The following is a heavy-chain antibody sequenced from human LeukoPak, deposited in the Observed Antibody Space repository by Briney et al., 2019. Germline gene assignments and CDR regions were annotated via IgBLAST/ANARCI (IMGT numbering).Heavy chain of an antibody. CDR2: ISTYNGNT. Sequence: DSVKVSCKASGYTFTSYSLNWVRQAPGQGLEWMGWISTYNGNTNYTEKLQGRVTITADESTSTAYIELSSLRSEDTAVYYCARDRKYYYDSSGYLASDAFDIWGQGTMVTVSS. D-gene: IGHD3-22*01. CDR1: GYTFTSYS. V-gene: IGHV1-18*01. CDR3: ARDRKYYYDSSGYLASDAFDI. J-gene: IGHJ3*02.